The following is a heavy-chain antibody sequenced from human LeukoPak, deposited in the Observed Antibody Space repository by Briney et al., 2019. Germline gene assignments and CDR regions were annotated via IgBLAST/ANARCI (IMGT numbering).Heavy chain of an antibody. CDR2: INPNSGGT. Sequence: ASVTVSFKASGYTFTVYYMHWVRQAPGQGLEWMGWINPNSGGTNYAQKFQGRVTMTGDTSISTAYMELSRLRSDDTAVYYCATGYSPLYYFDYWGQGTLVTVSS. J-gene: IGHJ4*02. V-gene: IGHV1-2*02. CDR3: ATGYSPLYYFDY. CDR1: GYTFTVYY. D-gene: IGHD6-13*01.